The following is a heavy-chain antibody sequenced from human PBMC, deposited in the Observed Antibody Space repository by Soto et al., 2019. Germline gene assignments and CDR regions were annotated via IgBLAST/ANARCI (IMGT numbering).Heavy chain of an antibody. CDR2: ISSSSSTI. CDR3: ARDLRYCSNGVCHYYYYGMDV. V-gene: IGHV3-48*02. Sequence: GGSLRLSCAASGFTFSSYSMNWVRQAPGKGLEWVSYISSSSSTIYYADSVKGRFTISRDNAKNSLYLQMNSLRDEDTAVYYCARDLRYCSNGVCHYYYYGMDVWGQGTTVSVSS. D-gene: IGHD2-8*01. J-gene: IGHJ6*02. CDR1: GFTFSSYS.